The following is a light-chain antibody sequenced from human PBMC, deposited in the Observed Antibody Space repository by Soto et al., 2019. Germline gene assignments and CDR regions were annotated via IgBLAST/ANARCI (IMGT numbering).Light chain of an antibody. CDR1: QGIRSW. CDR2: AAA. Sequence: DIQMTQSPSSVSASVGDRVTITCRASQGIRSWLAWYQQKPGKAPKLLIYAAARLQIGVPSRFTCRGSGTDFALTISSRQPEAFATYYFQQANSFSFTLGVGTKVEIK. V-gene: IGKV1-12*01. J-gene: IGKJ4*01. CDR3: QQANSFSFT.